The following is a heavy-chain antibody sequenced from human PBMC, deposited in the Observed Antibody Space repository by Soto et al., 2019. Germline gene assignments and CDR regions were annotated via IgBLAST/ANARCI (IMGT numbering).Heavy chain of an antibody. CDR3: ARVAKAGYYYYYYMDV. J-gene: IGHJ6*03. V-gene: IGHV1-18*01. Sequence: ASVKGSCKASGYTFTSYGISWVRQAPGQGLEWMGWISAYNGNTNYAQKLQGRVTMTTDTSTSTAYMELRSLRSDDTAVYYCARVAKAGYYYYYYMDVWGKGTTVTVSS. CDR2: ISAYNGNT. CDR1: GYTFTSYG.